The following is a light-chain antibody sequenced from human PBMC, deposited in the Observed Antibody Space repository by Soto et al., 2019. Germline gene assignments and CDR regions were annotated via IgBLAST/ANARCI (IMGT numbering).Light chain of an antibody. J-gene: IGKJ4*01. V-gene: IGKV1-5*01. CDR2: DAS. CDR1: RSISSW. CDR3: QQYDSFSPIT. Sequence: IQMTQSPSTLSACVGDSVTIACRAIRSISSWLAWYQQRPGIAPKLLIFDASTSQSGVPSRFRGSGSGTEFTLSISRLKTDDFATYYCQQYDSFSPITFGRGTQLDIK.